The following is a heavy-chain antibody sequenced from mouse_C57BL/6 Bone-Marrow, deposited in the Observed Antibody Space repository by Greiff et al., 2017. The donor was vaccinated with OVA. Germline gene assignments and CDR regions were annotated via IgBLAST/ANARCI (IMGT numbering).Heavy chain of an antibody. CDR3: ARQLRYFDY. CDR2: ISSGGSYT. J-gene: IGHJ2*01. D-gene: IGHD3-2*02. V-gene: IGHV5-6*01. CDR1: GFTFSSYG. Sequence: EVKLVESGGDLVKPGGSLKLSCAASGFTFSSYGMSWVRQTPDKRLEWVATISSGGSYTYYPDSVQGRFTISRDNAKNTLYLQMSSLKSEDTAMYYCARQLRYFDYWGQGTTLTVSS.